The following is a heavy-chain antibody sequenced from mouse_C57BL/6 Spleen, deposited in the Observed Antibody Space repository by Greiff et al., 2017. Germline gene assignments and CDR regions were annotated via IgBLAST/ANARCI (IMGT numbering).Heavy chain of an antibody. Sequence: EVQLQQSGAELVRPGASVKLSCTASGFNIKDDYMHWVKQRPEQGLEWIGWIDPENGDTEYASKFQGKATVTADASSNTAYLQLSSLTSEDADVYYCSEPPFAYWGQGTLVTVSA. CDR3: SEPPFAY. J-gene: IGHJ3*01. CDR1: GFNIKDDY. V-gene: IGHV14-4*01. CDR2: IDPENGDT.